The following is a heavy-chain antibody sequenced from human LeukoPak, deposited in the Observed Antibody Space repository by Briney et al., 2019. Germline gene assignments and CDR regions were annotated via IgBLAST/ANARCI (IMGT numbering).Heavy chain of an antibody. V-gene: IGHV3-30*18. CDR3: AKDRISMVRSSDIDN. CDR1: GFTFRSYG. D-gene: IGHD3-10*01. Sequence: GGSLSLSFAASGFTFRSYGMHWVRPAPGKGLEWVALITYDDFYKYYGDSVKGRFTISRDNSKNTLYLQMNSLRPEDTAVYYCAKDRISMVRSSDIDNWGQGTLVTVSS. J-gene: IGHJ4*02. CDR2: ITYDDFYK.